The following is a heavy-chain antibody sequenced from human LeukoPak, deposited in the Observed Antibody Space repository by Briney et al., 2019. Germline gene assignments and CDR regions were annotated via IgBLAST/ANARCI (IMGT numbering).Heavy chain of an antibody. CDR1: SSYA. CDR2: IYYTGST. CDR3: ARNRYYYDSRSYGVPNWFDP. J-gene: IGHJ5*02. D-gene: IGHD3-10*01. V-gene: IGHV4-39*01. Sequence: SSYAMHWVRQPPGKGLEWIGSIYYTGSTYYNPSLKSRVTISVDTSKNQFSLKLSSVTAADTAVYFCARNRYYYDSRSYGVPNWFDPWGQGTLVTVSS.